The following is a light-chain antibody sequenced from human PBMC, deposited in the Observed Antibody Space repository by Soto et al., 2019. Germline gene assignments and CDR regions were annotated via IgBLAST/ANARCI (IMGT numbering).Light chain of an antibody. CDR2: DVN. CDR3: LSYAGSYNFV. J-gene: IGLJ1*01. CDR1: SSDVGSYNY. V-gene: IGLV2-11*01. Sequence: QSALTQPRSVSGSPGQSITISCTGSSSDVGSYNYVSWYQQHPGQAPKFMIYDVNNRPSGVSHRFSGSKSGNTASLTISGLQADDEADYYCLSYAGSYNFVFGSGTKLTVL.